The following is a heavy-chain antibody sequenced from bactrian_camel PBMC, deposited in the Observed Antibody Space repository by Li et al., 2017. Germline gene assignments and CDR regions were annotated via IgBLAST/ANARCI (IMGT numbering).Heavy chain of an antibody. CDR2: VLTCGSTP. V-gene: IGHV3-2*01. J-gene: IGHJ4*01. D-gene: IGHD5*01. CDR1: TLTDNTYC. Sequence: HVQLVESGGGSVQAGESLRLSCAASTLTDNTYCMGWFRQAPGKEREGVANVLTCGSTPYLADSVKGRFTVSFDNAKNTIYLQMKSLKVEDTATYYCAAGGGLYGLGKVGGFLGQGTQVTVS.